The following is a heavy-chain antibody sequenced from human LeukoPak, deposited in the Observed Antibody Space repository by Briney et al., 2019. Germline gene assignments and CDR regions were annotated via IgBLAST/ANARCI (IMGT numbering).Heavy chain of an antibody. CDR1: GFTFSSYE. CDR3: ARDRCSSISCYFDY. V-gene: IGHV3-48*03. Sequence: GGSLRLSCAASGFTFSSYEMNWVRQAPGKGLEWLSYISSSGKTAYYADSVKGRFTISRDNAKNSLYLEMNSLRAKDTAVYYCARDRCSSISCYFDYWGQGTLVTVSS. J-gene: IGHJ4*02. CDR2: ISSSGKTA. D-gene: IGHD2-2*01.